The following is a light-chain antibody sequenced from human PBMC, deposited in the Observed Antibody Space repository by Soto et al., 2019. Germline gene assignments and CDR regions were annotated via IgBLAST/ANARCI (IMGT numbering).Light chain of an antibody. J-gene: IGKJ1*01. CDR3: QQYGSSPTWT. V-gene: IGKV3-20*01. CDR1: QSVSSSY. CDR2: GAS. Sequence: DIVLTQAPATLSSFPGDRVTLSCRASQSVSSSYLAWYQQKPGQAPRLLIYGASSRATGIPDRFSGSGSGTDFTLTISRLEPEDFAVYYCQQYGSSPTWTFGQGTKVDIK.